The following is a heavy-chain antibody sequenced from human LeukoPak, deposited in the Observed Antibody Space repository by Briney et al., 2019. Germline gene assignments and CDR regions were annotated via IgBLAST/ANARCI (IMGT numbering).Heavy chain of an antibody. Sequence: ASVKVSCKASGYTFTSYDINWVRQATGQGLEWMGWMNPNSGNTGYAQKFQGRVTMTRNTSISTAYMELSSLRSEDTAVYYCSQGSSGYYGYYYMDVWGKGTTVTVSS. CDR1: GYTFTSYD. CDR2: MNPNSGNT. D-gene: IGHD3-22*01. V-gene: IGHV1-8*01. J-gene: IGHJ6*03. CDR3: SQGSSGYYGYYYMDV.